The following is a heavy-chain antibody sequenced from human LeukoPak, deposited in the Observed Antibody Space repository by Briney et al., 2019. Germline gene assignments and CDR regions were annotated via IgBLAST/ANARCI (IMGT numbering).Heavy chain of an antibody. CDR1: GFTFSSYA. CDR3: AKGTVASCSGGSCYPFDC. J-gene: IGHJ4*02. V-gene: IGHV3-23*01. CDR2: ITGNGVST. D-gene: IGHD2-15*01. Sequence: GGSLGLSCAASGFTFSSYAMSWVRQAPGKGLEWVSAITGNGVSTFHTNSVKGRFTISRDNSKNTLYLQMNSLRAGDTALYYCAKGTVASCSGGSCYPFDCWGQGTLVTVSS.